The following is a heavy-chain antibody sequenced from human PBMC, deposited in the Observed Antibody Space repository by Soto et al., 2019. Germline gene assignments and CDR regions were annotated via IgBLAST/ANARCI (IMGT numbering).Heavy chain of an antibody. CDR3: VRTIAAAGLFFDY. CDR1: GYTFTGYY. Sequence: ASVKVSCKASGYTFTGYYMHSVRQAPGQGLEWMGWINPNSGGTNYAQKFQGWVTMTRDTSISTAYMELSRLRSDDTAVYYCVRTIAAAGLFFDYGCQETLATVSS. V-gene: IGHV1-2*04. D-gene: IGHD6-13*01. J-gene: IGHJ4*02. CDR2: INPNSGGT.